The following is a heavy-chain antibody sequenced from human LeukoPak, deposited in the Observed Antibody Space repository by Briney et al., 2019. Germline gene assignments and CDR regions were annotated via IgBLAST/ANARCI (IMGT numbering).Heavy chain of an antibody. J-gene: IGHJ4*02. D-gene: IGHD3-16*01. Sequence: GGSLRLSCAASGFTFSSYSMNWVRQAPGKGLEWVSSISSSSSYIYYADSVKGRFTISRDNAKNSLYLQMNSLRAEDTAVYYCARGPEITFGGVFLPKLFDYWGQGTLVTVSS. V-gene: IGHV3-21*01. CDR2: ISSSSSYI. CDR3: ARGPEITFGGVFLPKLFDY. CDR1: GFTFSSYS.